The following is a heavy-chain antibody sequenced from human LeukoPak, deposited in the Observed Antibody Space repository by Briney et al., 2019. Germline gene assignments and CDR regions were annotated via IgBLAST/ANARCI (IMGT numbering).Heavy chain of an antibody. V-gene: IGHV3-30-3*01. CDR2: ISYDGSNK. Sequence: VQPGRSLRLSCAASGFTFSSYAMHWVRQAPGKGLEWVAVISYDGSNKYYADSVKGRFTISRDNSKNTLYLQMNSLRSEDTAVYYCARGRGGDGYNWLCYFDYWGQGTLVTVSS. D-gene: IGHD5-24*01. CDR1: GFTFSSYA. J-gene: IGHJ4*02. CDR3: ARGRGGDGYNWLCYFDY.